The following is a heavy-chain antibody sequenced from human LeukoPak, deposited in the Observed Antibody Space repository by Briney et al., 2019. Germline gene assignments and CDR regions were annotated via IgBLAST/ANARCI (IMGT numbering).Heavy chain of an antibody. CDR2: INHSGST. V-gene: IGHV4-34*01. Sequence: PSETLSLTCAVYGGSFSGYYWSWIRQPPGKGLEWIGEINHSGSTNYNPSLKSRVTISVDTSKNQFSLRLSSVTAADTAVYYCASAYYGSSAPCYFDYWGQGTLVTVSS. J-gene: IGHJ4*02. CDR1: GGSFSGYY. D-gene: IGHD3-22*01. CDR3: ASAYYGSSAPCYFDY.